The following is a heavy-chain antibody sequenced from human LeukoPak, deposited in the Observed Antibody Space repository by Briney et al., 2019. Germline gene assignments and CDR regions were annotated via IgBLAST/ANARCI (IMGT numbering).Heavy chain of an antibody. CDR2: ISGYNGYT. CDR1: GYTFTNYG. J-gene: IGHJ1*01. D-gene: IGHD4-11*01. CDR3: ARDKAVTTELTQYFHH. V-gene: IGHV1-18*01. Sequence: ASVKVSCKASGYTFTNYGVSWVRQAPGQGLEWMGWISGYNGYTNYTQKFQFRVTMTTDTSTSTAYMELRSLTSDDTAVYYCARDKAVTTELTQYFHHWGQGTLVTVSS.